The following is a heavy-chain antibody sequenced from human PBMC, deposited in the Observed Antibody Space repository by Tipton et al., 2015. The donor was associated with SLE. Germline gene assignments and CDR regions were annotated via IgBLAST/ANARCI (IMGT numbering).Heavy chain of an antibody. CDR2: MSYDGSNK. Sequence: QLVQSGGGVVQPGRSLRLSCAASGFTFSSYAMHWVRQAPGKGLEWVAVMSYDGSNKYYADSVKGRFTISRDNSKNTLYLQMNSLRAEDTAVYYCARDRPRISDYCGQGTLVTVSS. J-gene: IGHJ4*02. CDR3: ARDRPRISDY. D-gene: IGHD2-21*01. V-gene: IGHV3-30-3*01. CDR1: GFTFSSYA.